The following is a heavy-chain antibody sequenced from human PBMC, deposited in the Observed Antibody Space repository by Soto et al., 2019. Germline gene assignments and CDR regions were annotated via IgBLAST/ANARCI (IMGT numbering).Heavy chain of an antibody. V-gene: IGHV4-31*03. CDR1: GGSISSGGYY. D-gene: IGHD3-22*01. CDR2: IYYSGST. J-gene: IGHJ3*02. CDR3: ARARPDYYDSGAFDI. Sequence: QVQLQESGPGLVKPSQTLSLTCTVSGGSISSGGYYWSWIRQHPGKGLEWIGYIYYSGSTYYNPSLKIRVTMSVDTSKNQFSLKLSSVTAADTAVYYCARARPDYYDSGAFDIWGQGTMVTVSS.